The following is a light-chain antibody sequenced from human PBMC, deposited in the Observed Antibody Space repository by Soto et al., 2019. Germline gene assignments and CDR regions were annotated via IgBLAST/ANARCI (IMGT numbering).Light chain of an antibody. J-gene: IGLJ3*02. CDR3: AAWDDSLSGVV. V-gene: IGLV1-47*01. Sequence: QSVLTQPPSASGTPGQRVTISCSGSSSNIGSNYVYWYQQLPGPAPKLLIYRNNQRPSGVPDRFSGSKSGTSVSLAISGLRSEDEADYYCAAWDDSLSGVVFGGGTKLTVL. CDR1: SSNIGSNY. CDR2: RNN.